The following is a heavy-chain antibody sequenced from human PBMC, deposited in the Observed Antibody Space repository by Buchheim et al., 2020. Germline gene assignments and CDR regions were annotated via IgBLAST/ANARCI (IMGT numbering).Heavy chain of an antibody. V-gene: IGHV1-2*02. J-gene: IGHJ4*02. CDR1: GFTLTGYY. CDR2: INPDSGGT. Sequence: QVQLVQSGAEVKKPGASVKVSCKASGFTLTGYYMHWVRQAPGQGLEWMGWINPDSGGTNYAQKFQGRVPMPRDQSINKAYMELSSLTSDDSAVYYCARTSSFDYWGQGTL. CDR3: ARTSSFDY.